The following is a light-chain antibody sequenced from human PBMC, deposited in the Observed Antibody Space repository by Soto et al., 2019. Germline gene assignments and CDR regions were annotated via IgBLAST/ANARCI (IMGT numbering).Light chain of an antibody. CDR3: CSYAGSPRDV. CDR2: DVS. J-gene: IGLJ1*01. CDR1: SSDVGTYNY. Sequence: QSALTQPRSVSGSLGQSVTISCTGTSSDVGTYNYVSWYQQHPGKAPNVMIYDVSERPSGVPDRFSGSKSGNTASLTISGLQAEDEADYYCCSYAGSPRDVLGTGTKLTVL. V-gene: IGLV2-11*01.